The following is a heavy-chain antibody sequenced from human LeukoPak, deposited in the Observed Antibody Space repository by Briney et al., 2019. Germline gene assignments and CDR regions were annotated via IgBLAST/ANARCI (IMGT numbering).Heavy chain of an antibody. Sequence: HPGGSLRLSCAASGFTFSSYWMHWVRQAPGKGLVWVSRIRTDGTITTYADSVKGRSSISRDNAKNTLYLQVNSLRVEDTAVYYCAREGTGSYMDVWGKGTTVTVSS. D-gene: IGHD1/OR15-1a*01. V-gene: IGHV3-74*03. J-gene: IGHJ6*03. CDR2: IRTDGTIT. CDR3: AREGTGSYMDV. CDR1: GFTFSSYW.